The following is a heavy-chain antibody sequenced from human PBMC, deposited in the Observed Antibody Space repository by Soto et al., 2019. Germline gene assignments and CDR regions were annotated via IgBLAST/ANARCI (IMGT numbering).Heavy chain of an antibody. CDR2: IYPGDSDT. V-gene: IGHV5-51*01. J-gene: IGHJ4*02. CDR3: ATNTRDIVVVPDY. Sequence: GESLKISCKGSGYSFTSYWIGWVRQMPGKGLEWMGIIYPGDSDTRYSPSFQGQVTISADKSISTAYLQWSSLKASDTAMYYCATNTRDIVVVPDYWGQGTLVTVSS. CDR1: GYSFTSYW. D-gene: IGHD2-2*01.